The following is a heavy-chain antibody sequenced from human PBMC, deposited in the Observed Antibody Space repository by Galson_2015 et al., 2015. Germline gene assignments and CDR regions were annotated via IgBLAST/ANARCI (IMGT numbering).Heavy chain of an antibody. V-gene: IGHV3-21*01. D-gene: IGHD6-6*01. CDR3: ARGRYSSSPIDY. CDR2: ISSSSSYI. J-gene: IGHJ4*02. Sequence: SLRLSCAASGFTFSSYSMNWVRQAPGKGLEWVSSISSSSSYIYYADSVKGRFTISRDNAKNSLYLQMNSLRAEDTAVYYCARGRYSSSPIDYWGQGTLVTVSS. CDR1: GFTFSSYS.